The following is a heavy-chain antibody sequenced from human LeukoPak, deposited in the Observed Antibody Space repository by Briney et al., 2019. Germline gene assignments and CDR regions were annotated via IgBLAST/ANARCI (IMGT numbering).Heavy chain of an antibody. V-gene: IGHV3-30*02. D-gene: IGHD3-22*01. Sequence: GGFLRLSCAASGLTFSNFPMHWVRQAPGKGLEWVALIQDDGAITNYVDSVRGRFTISRDNSKSTVYLQMNSLKPDDTAVYYCATQSITLVVVISPFDYWGQGTLVTVSS. J-gene: IGHJ4*02. CDR3: ATQSITLVVVISPFDY. CDR1: GLTFSNFP. CDR2: IQDDGAIT.